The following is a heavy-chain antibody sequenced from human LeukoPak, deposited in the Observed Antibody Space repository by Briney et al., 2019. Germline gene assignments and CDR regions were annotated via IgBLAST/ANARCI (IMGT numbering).Heavy chain of an antibody. J-gene: IGHJ6*03. CDR1: GGTFSSYA. Sequence: SVKVSCKASGGTFSSYAISWVRQAPGQGLEWMGGIIPIFGTANYAQKFQGRVTITTDESTSTAYMELSSLRSEDTAVYYCAREKYNWNYYYYMDVWGKGTTVTVSS. CDR3: AREKYNWNYYYYMDV. D-gene: IGHD1-20*01. V-gene: IGHV1-69*05. CDR2: IIPIFGTA.